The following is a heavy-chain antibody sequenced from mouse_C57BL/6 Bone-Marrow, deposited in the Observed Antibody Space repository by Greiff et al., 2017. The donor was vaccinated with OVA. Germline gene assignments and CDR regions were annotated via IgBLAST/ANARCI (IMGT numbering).Heavy chain of an antibody. J-gene: IGHJ3*01. CDR2: INPNNGGT. Sequence: EVKVVESGPELVKPGASVKMSCKASGYTFTDYNMHWVKQSHGKSLEWIGYINPNNGGTSYNQKFKGKATLTVNKSSSTAYMELRSLTSEDSAVYYCAPTGWFAYWGQGTLVTVSA. D-gene: IGHD2-10*01. CDR1: GYTFTDYN. CDR3: APTGWFAY. V-gene: IGHV1-22*01.